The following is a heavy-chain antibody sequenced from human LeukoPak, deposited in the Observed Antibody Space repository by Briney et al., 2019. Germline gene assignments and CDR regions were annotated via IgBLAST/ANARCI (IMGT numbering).Heavy chain of an antibody. J-gene: IGHJ4*02. CDR3: ARNYGDYGSYFDY. CDR2: IIPILGIA. CDR1: GYTFTSYY. Sequence: SVKVSCKASGYTFTSYYMHWVRQAPGQGLEWMGRIIPILGIANYAQKFQGRVTITADKSTSTAYMELSSLRSEDTAVYYCARNYGDYGSYFDYWGQGTLVTVSS. V-gene: IGHV1-69*02. D-gene: IGHD4-17*01.